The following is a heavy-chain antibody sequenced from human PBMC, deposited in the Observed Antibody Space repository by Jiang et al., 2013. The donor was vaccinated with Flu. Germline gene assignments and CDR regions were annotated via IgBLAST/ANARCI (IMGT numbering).Heavy chain of an antibody. V-gene: IGHV3-23*01. CDR3: AKGTIQLWLKYYYGMDV. CDR1: GFTFSSYA. CDR2: ISGSGGST. D-gene: IGHD5-18*01. Sequence: VQLLESGGGLVQPGGSLRLSCAASGFTFSSYAMSWVRQAPGKGLEWVSAISGSGGSTYYADSVKGRFTISRDNSKNTLYLQMNSLRAEDTAVYYCAKGTIQLWLKYYYGMDVVGPRDHGHRLL. J-gene: IGHJ6*02.